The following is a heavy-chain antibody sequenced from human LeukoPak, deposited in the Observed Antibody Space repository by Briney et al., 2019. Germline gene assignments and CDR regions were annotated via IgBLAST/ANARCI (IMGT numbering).Heavy chain of an antibody. CDR2: IYYSGST. CDR1: GGSISDYF. J-gene: IGHJ5*02. D-gene: IGHD3-10*01. V-gene: IGHV4-59*01. CDR3: AGDAIWFGELGWFDP. Sequence: PSETLSLTCTVSGGSISDYFWSWIRQPPGKGLEWIGYIYYSGSTNYNPSLKSRVTISVDTSKNQFSLKLSSVTAADTAVYYCAGDAIWFGELGWFDPWGQGTLVTVSS.